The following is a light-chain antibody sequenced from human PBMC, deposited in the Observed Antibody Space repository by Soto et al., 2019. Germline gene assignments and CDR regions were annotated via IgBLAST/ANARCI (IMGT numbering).Light chain of an antibody. CDR1: GSDIAGYNY. V-gene: IGLV2-14*01. CDR3: SSYTSSSTVV. J-gene: IGLJ2*01. Sequence: QSALAQPASVSGSPGQSITISCTGTGSDIAGYNYVSWFQQHPGKAPKLMMYQVTIRPSGVSNRFSGAKSGNTASLTISGLQAEDEAEYYCSSYTSSSTVVFGGGTKLTVL. CDR2: QVT.